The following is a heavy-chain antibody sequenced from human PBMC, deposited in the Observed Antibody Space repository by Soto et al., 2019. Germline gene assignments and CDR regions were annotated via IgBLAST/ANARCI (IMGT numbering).Heavy chain of an antibody. V-gene: IGHV3-7*01. CDR2: IKQDGSGK. D-gene: IGHD6-13*01. Sequence: EVQLVESGGGLVQPGGSLRLSCAASGFTFSSYWMSWVRQAPGKGLEWVANIKQDGSGKYYVDSVKGRFTISRDNAKNSLYLQMNSLRAEDTAVYYCVGQLLGAFDIWGQGTMVTVSS. CDR1: GFTFSSYW. CDR3: VGQLLGAFDI. J-gene: IGHJ3*02.